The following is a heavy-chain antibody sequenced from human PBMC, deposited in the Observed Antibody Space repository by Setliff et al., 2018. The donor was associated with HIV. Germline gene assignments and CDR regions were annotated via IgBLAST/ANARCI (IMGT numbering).Heavy chain of an antibody. Sequence: SETLSLTCTVSGDSISSRSYYWSWLRQPAGKGLEWTGRIYSNGNTDYNPSLKSRVTISEDTSKNQFSLKVNSVTAADTAMYFCARESPDGLDYWGQGTLVTVSS. CDR3: ARESPDGLDY. J-gene: IGHJ4*02. CDR2: IYSNGNT. V-gene: IGHV4-61*02. D-gene: IGHD2-8*01. CDR1: GDSISSRSYY.